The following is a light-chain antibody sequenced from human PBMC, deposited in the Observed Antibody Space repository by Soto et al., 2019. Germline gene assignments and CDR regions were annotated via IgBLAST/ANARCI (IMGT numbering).Light chain of an antibody. Sequence: EIVMTQSPATLCVSPGERATLSCRASQSVSSKLAWYQQKPGQAPRLLIYGASTRATGIPARFSGSGSGTEFILTISSLQSEDFAVYYCQQYNYWPPITFGQGTRLEIK. V-gene: IGKV3-15*01. J-gene: IGKJ5*01. CDR1: QSVSSK. CDR2: GAS. CDR3: QQYNYWPPIT.